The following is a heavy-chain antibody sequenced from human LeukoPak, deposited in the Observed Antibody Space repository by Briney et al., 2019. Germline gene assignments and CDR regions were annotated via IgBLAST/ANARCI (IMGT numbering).Heavy chain of an antibody. CDR3: ARDHCTSINCYEYHYHGMDV. CDR2: INPNSGGR. D-gene: IGHD2-2*01. V-gene: IGHV1-2*02. J-gene: IGHJ6*02. CDR1: GYTFTGYY. Sequence: ASVKVSCKGSGYTFTGYYMHWVRQAPGPGLERVGWINPNSGGREYGQQFQGRVTMTRDTSIRTVYMELSKLRSDDTAVYYCARDHCTSINCYEYHYHGMDVWGQGTTVTVSS.